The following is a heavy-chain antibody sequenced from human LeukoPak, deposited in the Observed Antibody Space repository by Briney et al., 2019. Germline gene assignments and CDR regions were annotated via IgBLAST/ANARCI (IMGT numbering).Heavy chain of an antibody. CDR3: AMCVAATGTRYFDH. Sequence: PGGSLRLSCVGSGFSFKSFAVAWVRQAPGKGLEWVSGISGSGGSTYHADAVKGRFAISRDNSKNTVNLQLNSLSAEDTAVYYRAMCVAATGTRYFDHWGQGTLVTV. CDR1: GFSFKSFA. J-gene: IGHJ4*02. CDR2: ISGSGGST. D-gene: IGHD1-1*01. V-gene: IGHV3-23*01.